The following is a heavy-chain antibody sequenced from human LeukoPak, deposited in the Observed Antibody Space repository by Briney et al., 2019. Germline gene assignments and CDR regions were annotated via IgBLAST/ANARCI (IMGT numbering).Heavy chain of an antibody. V-gene: IGHV1-46*01. CDR3: ARDHDYVWGSYRYTGYYFDY. J-gene: IGHJ4*02. CDR2: INPSGGST. CDR1: GYTFTSYY. D-gene: IGHD3-16*02. Sequence: ASVKVSCKASGYTFTSYYMHWVRQAPGQGLEWMGIINPSGGSTSYAQKFQGRVTMTRDTSTSTVYMELSSLRSKDTAVYYCARDHDYVWGSYRYTGYYFDYWGQGTLVTVSS.